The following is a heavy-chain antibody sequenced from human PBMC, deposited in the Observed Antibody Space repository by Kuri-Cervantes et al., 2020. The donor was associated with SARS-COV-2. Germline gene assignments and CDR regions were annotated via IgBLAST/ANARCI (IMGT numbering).Heavy chain of an antibody. V-gene: IGHV3-11*01. Sequence: LSLTCAASGFTFSDYYMSWIRQAPGKGLEWVSYISSSGGIYMQYADSVKGRFTISRDNAKKSLYLEMNSLRAEDTAVYYCARQGYGSGGSCYSGAMDVWGQGTTVTVS. CDR3: ARQGYGSGGSCYSGAMDV. D-gene: IGHD2-15*01. CDR2: ISSSGGIYM. J-gene: IGHJ6*02. CDR1: GFTFSDYY.